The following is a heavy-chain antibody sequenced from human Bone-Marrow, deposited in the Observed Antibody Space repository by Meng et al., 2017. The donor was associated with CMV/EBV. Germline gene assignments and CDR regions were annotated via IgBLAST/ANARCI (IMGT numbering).Heavy chain of an antibody. D-gene: IGHD3-22*01. CDR3: ARRPRGSGYYYSYYYGKDF. CDR1: GYTFTGYY. CDR2: INPNSGGT. J-gene: IGHJ6*02. Sequence: ASVKVSCKASGYTFTGYYMHWVRQAPGQGLEWMGWINPNSGGTNYAQKFQGRVTMTRDTSISKAYRELSRLRSDDTAVYYCARRPRGSGYYYSYYYGKDFWGQGTMVTVSS. V-gene: IGHV1-2*02.